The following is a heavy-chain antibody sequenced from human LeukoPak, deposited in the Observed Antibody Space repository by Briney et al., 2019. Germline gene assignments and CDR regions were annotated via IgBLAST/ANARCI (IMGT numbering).Heavy chain of an antibody. CDR1: GFTFSSYS. V-gene: IGHV3-21*01. CDR3: ARDETYYYDSSGYYPPGDY. Sequence: GGSLRLSCAASGFTFSSYSMNWVRQAPGKGLEWVSSISSSSSYIYYADSVKGRFTISRDNAKNSLYLQMNSLRAEDTAVYYCARDETYYYDSSGYYPPGDYWGQGTLATVSS. J-gene: IGHJ4*02. D-gene: IGHD3-22*01. CDR2: ISSSSSYI.